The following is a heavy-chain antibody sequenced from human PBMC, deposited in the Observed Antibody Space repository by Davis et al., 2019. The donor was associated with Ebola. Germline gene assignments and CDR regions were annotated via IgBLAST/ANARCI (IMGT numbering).Heavy chain of an antibody. J-gene: IGHJ4*02. CDR3: ARHIAAAGKFDY. CDR2: MNPNSANT. V-gene: IGHV1-8*02. D-gene: IGHD6-13*01. Sequence: AASVKVSCKASGYTFTGYYMHWVRQAPGQGLEWMGWMNPNSANTGYAQKFQGRVTMTRNTSISTAYMELSSLRSEDTAVYYCARHIAAAGKFDYWGQGTLVTVSS. CDR1: GYTFTGYY.